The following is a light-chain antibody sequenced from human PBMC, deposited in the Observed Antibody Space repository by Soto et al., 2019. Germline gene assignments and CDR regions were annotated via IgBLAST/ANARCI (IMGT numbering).Light chain of an antibody. V-gene: IGKV1-5*01. J-gene: IGKJ1*01. CDR1: QSISNW. CDR2: DAS. Sequence: DIQMTQSPSTLSASLGDRVTITCRASQSISNWLAWYQQKPGKAPKLLIYDASGLESGVPSRFSGSGSGTEFTLTISSMQPDDFATFYCQQYNGYSRTFGQGTKVDIK. CDR3: QQYNGYSRT.